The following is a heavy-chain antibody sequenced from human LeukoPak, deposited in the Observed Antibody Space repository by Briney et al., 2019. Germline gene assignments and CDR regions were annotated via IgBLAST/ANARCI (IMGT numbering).Heavy chain of an antibody. CDR2: IRNSGTTI. CDR3: AKGYDFWSGYVVY. D-gene: IGHD3-3*01. Sequence: PGGSLRLSCVASGFTFSSYEMNWVRQAPGKGLEWISYIRNSGTTIYYTDSVKGRFTISRDDAKNSLYLQMNSLRAEDTAVYYCAKGYDFWSGYVVYWGQGTLVTVSS. J-gene: IGHJ4*02. V-gene: IGHV3-48*03. CDR1: GFTFSSYE.